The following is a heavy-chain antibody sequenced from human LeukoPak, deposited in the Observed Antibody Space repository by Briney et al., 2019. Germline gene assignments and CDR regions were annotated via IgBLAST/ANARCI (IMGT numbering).Heavy chain of an antibody. D-gene: IGHD4-11*01. J-gene: IGHJ5*02. CDR1: GGSISSGGYY. V-gene: IGHV4-31*03. CDR2: IYYSGST. Sequence: PSETLSLTRTVSGGSISSGGYYWSWIRQHPGKGLEWIGYIYYSGSTYYSPSLKSRVTISVDTSKNQFSLKLSSVTAADTAVYYCARAVVRGVRTTLNWFDPWGQGTLVTVSS. CDR3: ARAVVRGVRTTLNWFDP.